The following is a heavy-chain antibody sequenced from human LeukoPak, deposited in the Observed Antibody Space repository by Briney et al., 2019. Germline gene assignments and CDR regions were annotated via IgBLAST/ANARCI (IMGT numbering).Heavy chain of an antibody. V-gene: IGHV3-23*01. CDR3: AKVSGSSYYMDV. J-gene: IGHJ6*03. Sequence: GGSLRLSCAASGLSFSSNPMRWVRQAPGKGLEWVSAISAGGDTKYYADSVKGRFTISRDNSKNTLYLQMNSLRAEDTAVYYCAKVSGSSYYMDVWGKGTTVTVSS. CDR1: GLSFSSNP. CDR2: ISAGGDTK.